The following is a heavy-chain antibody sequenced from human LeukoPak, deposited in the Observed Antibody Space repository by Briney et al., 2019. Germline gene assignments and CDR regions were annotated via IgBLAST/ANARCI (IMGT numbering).Heavy chain of an antibody. CDR1: GFTVSSNY. V-gene: IGHV3-53*01. CDR3: AKDRASARYNGLDV. J-gene: IGHJ6*02. D-gene: IGHD3-9*01. CDR2: IYSGGST. Sequence: PGGSLRLSCAASGFTVSSNYMSWVRQAPGKGLEWVAVIYSGGSTNYADSVKGRFTISRDNSKNTLYLQMSNLRVEDTALYFCAKDRASARYNGLDVWGQGTTVTVSS.